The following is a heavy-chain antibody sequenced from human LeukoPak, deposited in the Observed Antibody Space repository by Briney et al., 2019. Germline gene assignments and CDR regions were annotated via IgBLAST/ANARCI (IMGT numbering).Heavy chain of an antibody. V-gene: IGHV3-48*03. CDR2: ISSSGSTI. Sequence: HPGGSLRLSCAASGFTFSSYEMNWVRQAPGKGLEWVSYISSSGSTIYYADSVKGRFTISRDNSKNTLYLQMNSLRAEDTAVYYCAKDNNIAVAVTYDYWGQGTLVTVSS. J-gene: IGHJ4*02. D-gene: IGHD6-19*01. CDR3: AKDNNIAVAVTYDY. CDR1: GFTFSSYE.